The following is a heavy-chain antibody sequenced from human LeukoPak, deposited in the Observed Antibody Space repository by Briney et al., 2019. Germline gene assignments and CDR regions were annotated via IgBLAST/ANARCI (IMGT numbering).Heavy chain of an antibody. J-gene: IGHJ5*02. V-gene: IGHV3-23*01. CDR2: ISGSGRST. CDR3: AKESGYKSLYNWFDP. D-gene: IGHD5-12*01. CDR1: GFTFSDYY. Sequence: GGSLRLSCAASGFTFSDYYMSWVRQAPGKGLEWVSAISGSGRSTYYADSVKGRFTISRDNSKNTLYLQMNSLRAEDTAVYYCAKESGYKSLYNWFDPWGQGTLVTVSS.